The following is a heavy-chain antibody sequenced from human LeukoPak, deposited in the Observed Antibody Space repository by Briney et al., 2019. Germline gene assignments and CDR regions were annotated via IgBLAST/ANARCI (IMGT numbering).Heavy chain of an antibody. CDR1: GGSFSGYY. CDR3: ASATYYDSSGYPY. CDR2: INHSGST. V-gene: IGHV4-34*01. Sequence: SETLSLTCAVYGGSFSGYYWSWIRQPPGKGLEWIGEINHSGSTNYNPSLKSRVTISVDTSKNQFSLKLSSVTAADTAVYYCASATYYDSSGYPYWGQGTLVTVSS. D-gene: IGHD3-22*01. J-gene: IGHJ4*02.